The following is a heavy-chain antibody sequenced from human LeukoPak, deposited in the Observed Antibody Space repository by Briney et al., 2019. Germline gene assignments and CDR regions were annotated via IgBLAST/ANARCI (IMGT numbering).Heavy chain of an antibody. CDR1: GFTFSSYA. CDR2: ISGSGGST. V-gene: IGHV3-23*01. CDR3: ATDYYGSRSTYY. J-gene: IGHJ4*02. D-gene: IGHD3-10*01. Sequence: PGGSLRLSCAASGFTFSSYAMSWVRQAPGKGLEWVSAISGSGGSTYYADSVKSRFTISRDNSKNTLYLQMNSLRAEDTAVYYCATDYYGSRSTYYWGQGTLVTVSS.